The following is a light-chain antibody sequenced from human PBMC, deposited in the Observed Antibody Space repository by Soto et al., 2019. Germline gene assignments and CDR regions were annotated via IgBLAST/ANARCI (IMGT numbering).Light chain of an antibody. CDR2: RAS. Sequence: ETVLTQSPATLSVSPGERATLSCRASHSVSSNLAWYQQKPGQAPRLLIYRASTRATGIPARFSGSGSGTDFTLTISSLQSEDYSAYYCQHYKTFGQGTKVEIK. J-gene: IGKJ1*01. CDR1: HSVSSN. CDR3: QHYKT. V-gene: IGKV3-15*01.